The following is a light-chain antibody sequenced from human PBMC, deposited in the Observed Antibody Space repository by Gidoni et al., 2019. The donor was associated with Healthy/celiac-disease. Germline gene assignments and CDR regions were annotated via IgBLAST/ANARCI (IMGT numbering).Light chain of an antibody. J-gene: IGKJ1*01. Sequence: DSQRTQSPSSLSASVGDRVTITCRASQMISSELNWYQQKPGKAPNLLIYAASSLQSGVPSRFSGSGSGTDFTLTISSLQPDDFAPYYCQQSYSTVWTFGQXTKVEIK. CDR1: QMISSE. V-gene: IGKV1-39*01. CDR2: AAS. CDR3: QQSYSTVWT.